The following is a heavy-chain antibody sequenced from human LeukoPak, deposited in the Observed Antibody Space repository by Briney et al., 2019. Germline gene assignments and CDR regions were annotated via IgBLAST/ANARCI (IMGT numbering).Heavy chain of an antibody. V-gene: IGHV3-23*01. CDR1: GFTFSNYI. D-gene: IGHD4-11*01. J-gene: IGHJ1*01. Sequence: GGSLRLSCGASGFTFSNYIMSWVRQGPGRGLEWISGIRGTTGKTYYADSVKGRFSISRDNSKNTLYLQMDRLRAEDTAVYYCAKGGGETTVEVPAAGVFQYWGQGTLVTVSS. CDR3: AKGGGETTVEVPAAGVFQY. CDR2: IRGTTGKT.